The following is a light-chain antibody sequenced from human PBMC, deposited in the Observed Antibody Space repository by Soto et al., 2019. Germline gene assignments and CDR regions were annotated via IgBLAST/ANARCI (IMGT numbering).Light chain of an antibody. CDR2: DVN. J-gene: IGLJ2*01. V-gene: IGLV2-14*03. CDR3: SSYSSSSTVV. Sequence: QSALTQPASVSGSPGQSITISCIGTSSDIGLYNYVSWYQQHPGKAPKLVIYDVNNRPSGVSNRFSASKSGNTASLTVSGLEAEDEAYYYCSSYSSSSTVVFGGGTKLTVL. CDR1: SSDIGLYNY.